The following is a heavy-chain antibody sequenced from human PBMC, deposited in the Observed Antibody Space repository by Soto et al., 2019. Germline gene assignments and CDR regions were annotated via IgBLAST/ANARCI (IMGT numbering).Heavy chain of an antibody. CDR3: ARERATSARRFFDS. Sequence: EVQMLEYGGGLVQPGGSLGLSCAAAGFTFGSYAMSWVRQAPGKGLEWVSGISGSGGSTFYADSVKGRFTISRDNSNNMVYLQMDNVRADDTAVYYCARERATSARRFFDSWGQGTLVTVSS. D-gene: IGHD2-15*01. V-gene: IGHV3-23*01. CDR2: ISGSGGST. J-gene: IGHJ5*01. CDR1: GFTFGSYA.